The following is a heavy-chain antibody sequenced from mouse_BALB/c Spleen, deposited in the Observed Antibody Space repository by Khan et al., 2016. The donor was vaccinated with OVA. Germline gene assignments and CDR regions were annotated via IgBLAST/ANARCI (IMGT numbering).Heavy chain of an antibody. CDR1: GYSITSDYA. Sequence: EVQLVESGTGLVKPSQSLSLTCTVTGYSITSDYAWNWIRQFPGNKLEWMGYIGYSGSTSYNPSLKSRISITRDTSKNQFFLQLNSVTTEYTAPFDCARRGSGWDYWGQGTLVNVSA. V-gene: IGHV3-2*02. J-gene: IGHJ3*01. CDR3: ARRGSGWDY. D-gene: IGHD2-3*01. CDR2: IGYSGST.